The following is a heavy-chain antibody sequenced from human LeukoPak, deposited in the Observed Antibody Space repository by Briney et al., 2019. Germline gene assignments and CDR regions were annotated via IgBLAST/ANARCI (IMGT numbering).Heavy chain of an antibody. D-gene: IGHD4-17*01. CDR1: GFTFSSYG. V-gene: IGHV3-30*18. CDR2: ISYDGSNK. CDR3: AKDGLDYGDYVGYFDY. Sequence: PGGSLRLSCAASGFTFSSYGMHWVRQAPGKGLEWVAVISYDGSNKYYADSVKGRFTISRDNSKSTLYLQMNSLRAEDTAVYYCAKDGLDYGDYVGYFDYWGQGTLVTVSS. J-gene: IGHJ4*02.